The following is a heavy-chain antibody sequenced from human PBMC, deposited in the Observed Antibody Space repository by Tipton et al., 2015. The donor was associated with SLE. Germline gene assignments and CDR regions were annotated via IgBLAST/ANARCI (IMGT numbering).Heavy chain of an antibody. J-gene: IGHJ4*02. Sequence: TLSLTCTVSGGSISNYYWSWIRQPPGKGLEWIGFIYSSGNTNYNPSLKSRVTMSVDMSKNQFSLKLTSVTAADTAVYYCAREGEKAGEDFWGPGMLVTVSS. CDR1: GGSISNYY. CDR3: AREGEKAGEDF. D-gene: IGHD3-16*01. V-gene: IGHV4-59*01. CDR2: IYSSGNT.